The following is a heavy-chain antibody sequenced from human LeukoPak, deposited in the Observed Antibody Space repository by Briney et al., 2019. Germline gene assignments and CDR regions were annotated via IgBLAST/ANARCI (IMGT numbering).Heavy chain of an antibody. CDR3: ARDHMGYDY. CDR2: IRSSGSTI. CDR1: GFPFSDYY. V-gene: IGHV3-11*01. Sequence: GGSLRLSCTASGFPFSDYYMSWIRRATGKGREWVSYIRSSGSTIYYAECVKGRFTIARNNAKHSLYMQMNSLRAEDTAVYDCARDHMGYDYWGQGTLVTVSS. J-gene: IGHJ4*02. D-gene: IGHD1-26*01.